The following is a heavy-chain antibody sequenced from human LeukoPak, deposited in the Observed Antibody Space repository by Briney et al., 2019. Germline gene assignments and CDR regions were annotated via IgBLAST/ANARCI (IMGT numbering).Heavy chain of an antibody. J-gene: IGHJ4*02. Sequence: SETLSHTCTVSGGSISSYYWSWIRQPPGKGLEWIGYIYYSGSTNYNPSLKSRVTISVDTSKNQFSLKLSSVTAADTAVYYCARVPRSGWFPFDYWGQGTLVTVSS. CDR2: IYYSGST. CDR1: GGSISSYY. D-gene: IGHD6-19*01. CDR3: ARVPRSGWFPFDY. V-gene: IGHV4-59*01.